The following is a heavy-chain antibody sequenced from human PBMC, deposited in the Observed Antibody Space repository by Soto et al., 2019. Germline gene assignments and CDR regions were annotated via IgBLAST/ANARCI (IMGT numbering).Heavy chain of an antibody. CDR2: IYWDDDK. V-gene: IGHV2-5*02. D-gene: IGHD1-26*01. CDR1: GFSLSTSGVG. J-gene: IGHJ6*02. CDR3: AHMGPGKGMDV. Sequence: QITLKESGPTLVKPTQTLTLTCTFSGFSLSTSGVGVGWIRQPPGKALEWLALIYWDDDKRYSPSLKSRLTNTTXTSKNQVVLTMTNMDPVDTATYYCAHMGPGKGMDVWGQGTTVTVSS.